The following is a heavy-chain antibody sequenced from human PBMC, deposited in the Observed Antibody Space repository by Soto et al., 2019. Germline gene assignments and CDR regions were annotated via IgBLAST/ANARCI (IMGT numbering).Heavy chain of an antibody. CDR2: TYYRSKWYN. V-gene: IGHV6-1*01. CDR3: ARDPWSGLRFLEWLPLPYYYYGMDV. J-gene: IGHJ6*02. D-gene: IGHD3-3*01. Sequence: SQTLSLTCAISGDSVSSNSAAWNWIRQSPSRGLEWLGRTYYRSKWYNDYAVSVKSRITINPDTSKNQFSLQLNSVTPEDTAVYYCARDPWSGLRFLEWLPLPYYYYGMDVWGQGTTVTVS. CDR1: GDSVSSNSAA.